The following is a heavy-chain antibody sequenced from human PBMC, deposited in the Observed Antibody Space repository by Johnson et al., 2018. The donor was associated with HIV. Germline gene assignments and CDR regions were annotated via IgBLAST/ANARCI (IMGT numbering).Heavy chain of an antibody. D-gene: IGHD3-10*01. V-gene: IGHV3-23*04. J-gene: IGHJ3*02. CDR1: GFIFNSYA. CDR2: ITGSGGRT. Sequence: VQLVESGGGLVQPGGSLRLSCAASGFIFNSYAMIWVRQTPGKGLEWVSGITGSGGRTYNADFVKGRFTISRDNSKNTLYLQMNSLRAEDTAVYYCFRPYDAFDIWGQGTMVTVSS. CDR3: FRPYDAFDI.